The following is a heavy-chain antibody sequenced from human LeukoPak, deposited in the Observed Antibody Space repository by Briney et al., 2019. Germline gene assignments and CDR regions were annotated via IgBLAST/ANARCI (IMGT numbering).Heavy chain of an antibody. CDR3: ASVEYYDFWSGYYLGVDDAFDI. Sequence: RTGGSLRLSCAASGFTFSSYSMNWVRQAPGKGLEWVSSISSSSSYIYYADSVKGRFTISRDNAKNSLYLQMNSLRAEDTAVYYCASVEYYDFWSGYYLGVDDAFDIWGQGTMVTVSS. CDR1: GFTFSSYS. V-gene: IGHV3-21*01. CDR2: ISSSSSYI. J-gene: IGHJ3*02. D-gene: IGHD3-3*01.